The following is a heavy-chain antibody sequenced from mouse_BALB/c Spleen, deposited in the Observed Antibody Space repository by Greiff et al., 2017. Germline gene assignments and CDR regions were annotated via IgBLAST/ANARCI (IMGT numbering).Heavy chain of an antibody. Sequence: SGPELVKPGALVKISCKASGYTFTSYDINWVKQRPGQGLEWIGWIYPGDGSTKYNEKFKGKATLTADKSSSTAYMQLSSLTSENSAVYFCARRNYGSSLDYWGQGTTLTVSS. CDR1: GYTFTSYD. D-gene: IGHD1-1*01. CDR2: IYPGDGST. CDR3: ARRNYGSSLDY. V-gene: IGHV1S33*01. J-gene: IGHJ2*01.